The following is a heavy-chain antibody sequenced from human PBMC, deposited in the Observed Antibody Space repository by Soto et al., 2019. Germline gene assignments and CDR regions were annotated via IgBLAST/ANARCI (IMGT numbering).Heavy chain of an antibody. CDR1: GGTFSSYA. J-gene: IGHJ3*02. V-gene: IGHV1-69*13. Sequence: GASVKVSCKASGGTFSSYAISLVRQAPGQGLEWMGGIIPIFGTANYAQKFQGRVTITADESTSTAYMDLSSLRSEDTAVYYCARDKGLYYYHSGTDACAIWVQGTMVTV. CDR3: ARDKGLYYYHSGTDACAI. CDR2: IIPIFGTA. D-gene: IGHD3-22*01.